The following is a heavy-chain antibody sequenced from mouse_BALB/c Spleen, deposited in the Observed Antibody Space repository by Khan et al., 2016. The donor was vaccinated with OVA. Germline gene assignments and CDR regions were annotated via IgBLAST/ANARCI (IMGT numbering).Heavy chain of an antibody. CDR3: ARKNGSDFDY. J-gene: IGHJ2*01. V-gene: IGHV1-20*02. Sequence: VQLKQSGPELVKPGASVKISCKASGYSFTGYFMNWVMQSHGKSLEWIGRINPHIGETLYNQKFKGKATLTVDESSSTAHMELRSLASEDSAVYCCARKNGSDFDYWGQGTTLTVSS. CDR1: GYSFTGYF. CDR2: INPHIGET. D-gene: IGHD1-1*01.